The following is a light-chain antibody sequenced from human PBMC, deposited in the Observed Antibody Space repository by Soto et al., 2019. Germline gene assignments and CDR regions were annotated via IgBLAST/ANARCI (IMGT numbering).Light chain of an antibody. CDR3: QQYNSYRT. Sequence: DIEMTQSPSTLSASVGDRVTITCRASQSISHWLAWHQQKPGKAPKLLIYKASTLESGVPSRFSGSGSGTEFTLTISSPQPDDFATYYCQQYNSYRTFGQGTKVDIK. CDR1: QSISHW. V-gene: IGKV1-5*03. CDR2: KAS. J-gene: IGKJ1*01.